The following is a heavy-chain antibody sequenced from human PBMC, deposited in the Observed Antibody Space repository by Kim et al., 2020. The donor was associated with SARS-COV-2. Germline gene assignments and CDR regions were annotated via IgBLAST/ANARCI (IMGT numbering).Heavy chain of an antibody. Sequence: ASVKVSCKASGYTFTSYYMHWVRQAPGQGLEWMGIINPSGGSTSYAQKFQGRVTMTRDTSTSTVYMELSSLRSEDTAVYYCARDGGDYGDPSVWFDYWGQGTLVTVSS. V-gene: IGHV1-46*01. CDR1: GYTFTSYY. CDR3: ARDGGDYGDPSVWFDY. D-gene: IGHD4-17*01. J-gene: IGHJ4*02. CDR2: INPSGGST.